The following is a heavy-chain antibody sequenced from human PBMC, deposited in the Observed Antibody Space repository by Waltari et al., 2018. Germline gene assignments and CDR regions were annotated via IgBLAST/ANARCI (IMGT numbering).Heavy chain of an antibody. V-gene: IGHV3-74*01. D-gene: IGHD3-16*01. Sequence: EVQLVESGGGLVQPGGSLRLSCAASGLTLRSYWMHWVRQAPGKGLVWVSGSDFDGSGTSYADSVKGRFTISRDNAKNTVYLQMNSVRAEDTAVYYCIRDFGEPGATNVFDIWGQGTMVTVSS. CDR3: IRDFGEPGATNVFDI. CDR1: GLTLRSYW. CDR2: SDFDGSGT. J-gene: IGHJ3*02.